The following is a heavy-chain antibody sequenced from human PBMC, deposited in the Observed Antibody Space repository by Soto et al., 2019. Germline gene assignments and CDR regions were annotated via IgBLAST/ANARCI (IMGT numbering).Heavy chain of an antibody. CDR2: INHSGST. V-gene: IGHV4-34*01. CDR3: ASFKLKTVTRLHYYSSCCMDF. Sequence: PSETLSLTCAVYGGSFSGYYWSWIRQPPGKGLEWIGEINHSGSTNYNPSLKSRVTISVDTSKNQFSLKLSSVTAADTAVYYCASFKLKTVTRLHYYSSCCMDFWGPGITGTVSS. CDR1: GGSFSGYY. J-gene: IGHJ6*02. D-gene: IGHD4-4*01.